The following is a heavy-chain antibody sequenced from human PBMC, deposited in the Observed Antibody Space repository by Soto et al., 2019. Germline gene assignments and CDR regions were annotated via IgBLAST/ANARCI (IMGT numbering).Heavy chain of an antibody. CDR2: ISSLSSPR. V-gene: IGHV3-48*02. D-gene: IGHD1-26*01. J-gene: IGHJ4*02. CDR3: TREDILGARSFDY. CDR1: GFTFSGYS. Sequence: GGSLRLSCAASGFTFSGYSMNWVRQAPGKGLEWVSYISSLSSPRYYAESVEGRFIISRDNAKNSLYLQMNSLRDEDTAVYFCTREDILGARSFDYWGQGTLDTVSS.